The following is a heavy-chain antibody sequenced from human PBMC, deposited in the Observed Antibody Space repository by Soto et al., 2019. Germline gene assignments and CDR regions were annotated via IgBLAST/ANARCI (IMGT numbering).Heavy chain of an antibody. D-gene: IGHD1-26*01. Sequence: PSETLCLTCSVSGGSIAGSGYYWGWIRQPPGKGLEWIGSIYYSGSTYYNPSLKSRVTISVDTSKNQFSLKLSSVTAADTAVYYCATQEVGGSYVYTFDPWGQGTLVTVSS. CDR2: IYYSGST. CDR1: GGSIAGSGYY. J-gene: IGHJ5*02. CDR3: ATQEVGGSYVYTFDP. V-gene: IGHV4-39*01.